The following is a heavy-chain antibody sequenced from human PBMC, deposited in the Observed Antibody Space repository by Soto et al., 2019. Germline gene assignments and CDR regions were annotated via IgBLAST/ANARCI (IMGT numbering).Heavy chain of an antibody. Sequence: PGESLKISCXGSGYRFSSYWIAWVRQMPGKGLEWMGIIYPGDSDTRYSPSFQGQVTFSVDKSNNTAYLQWSSLKASDTAMYYCARQGSNRAYYYYGMDVWGQGTAVTVSS. CDR3: ARQGSNRAYYYYGMDV. CDR2: IYPGDSDT. D-gene: IGHD2-2*01. CDR1: GYRFSSYW. V-gene: IGHV5-51*01. J-gene: IGHJ6*02.